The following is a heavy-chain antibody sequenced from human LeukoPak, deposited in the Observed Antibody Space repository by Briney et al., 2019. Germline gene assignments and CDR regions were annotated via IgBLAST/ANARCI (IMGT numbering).Heavy chain of an antibody. J-gene: IGHJ3*02. V-gene: IGHV4-31*03. D-gene: IGHD6-13*01. CDR3: ARANRIEQLSDAFDI. CDR2: INYSGST. Sequence: SQTLSLTCTVSGGSISSGGYYWSWIRQHPGKGLEWIGYINYSGSTYYNPSLKSRVTISVDTSKNQFPLKLSSVTAADTAVYYCARANRIEQLSDAFDIWGQGTMVTVSS. CDR1: GGSISSGGYY.